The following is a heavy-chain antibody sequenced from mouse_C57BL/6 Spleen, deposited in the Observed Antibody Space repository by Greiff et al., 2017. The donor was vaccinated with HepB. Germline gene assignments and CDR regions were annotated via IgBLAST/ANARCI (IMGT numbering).Heavy chain of an antibody. J-gene: IGHJ4*01. Sequence: SGAELVRPGASVTLSCKASGYTFTDYEMHWVKQTPVHGLEWIGAIDPETGGTAYNQKFKGKAILTADKSSSTAYMELRSLTSEDSAVYYCTRLRVWDYVDYWGQGTSVTVSS. CDR2: IDPETGGT. D-gene: IGHD2-4*01. CDR1: GYTFTDYE. CDR3: TRLRVWDYVDY. V-gene: IGHV1-15*01.